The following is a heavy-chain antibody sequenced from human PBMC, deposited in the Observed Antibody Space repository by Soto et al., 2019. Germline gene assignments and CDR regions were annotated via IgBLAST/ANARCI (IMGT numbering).Heavy chain of an antibody. CDR3: AKSEGYSFDI. Sequence: EAQLVESGGGLVQPGGSLRLSCAASGFTFSSHWMSWVRQAPGKGLEWVANIRQDGGEEQYSDSVKGRFTLSRDNAEKSLYLQMDGLRAEDTAVYYCAKSEGYSFDIRGQGTLVTVSS. D-gene: IGHD1-1*01. CDR2: IRQDGGEE. V-gene: IGHV3-7*01. J-gene: IGHJ3*02. CDR1: GFTFSSHW.